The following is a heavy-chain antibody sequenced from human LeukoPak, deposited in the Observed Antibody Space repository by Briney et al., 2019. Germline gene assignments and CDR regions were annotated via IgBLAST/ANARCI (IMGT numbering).Heavy chain of an antibody. V-gene: IGHV3-20*04. J-gene: IGHJ4*02. Sequence: PGGSLRLSCAASGFTFDDYGMSWVRQAPGKGLEWVSGINWNGGSTGYADSVKGRFTISRDNAKNSLYLQMNSLRAEDTALYYCATRGTYSSGWDLDYWGQGTLVTVSS. CDR2: INWNGGST. CDR1: GFTFDDYG. CDR3: ATRGTYSSGWDLDY. D-gene: IGHD6-19*01.